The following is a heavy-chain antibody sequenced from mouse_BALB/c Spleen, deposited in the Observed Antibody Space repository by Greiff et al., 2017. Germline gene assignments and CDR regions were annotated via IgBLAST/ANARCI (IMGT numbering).Heavy chain of an antibody. CDR2: ISSGGST. D-gene: IGHD2-4*01. CDR3: AGGPYDYDDGGYAMDY. Sequence: EVQLVESGGGLVQPGGSRKLSCAASGFTFSSYAMSWVRQTPEKRLEWVASISSGGSTYYPDSVKGRFTISRDNARNILYLQMSSLRSEDTAMYYCAGGPYDYDDGGYAMDYWGQGTSVTVSS. V-gene: IGHV5-6-5*01. J-gene: IGHJ4*01. CDR1: GFTFSSYA.